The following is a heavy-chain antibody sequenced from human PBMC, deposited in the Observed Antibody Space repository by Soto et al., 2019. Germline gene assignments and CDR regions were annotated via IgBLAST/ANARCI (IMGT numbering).Heavy chain of an antibody. V-gene: IGHV3-48*03. Sequence: GGSLRLSCAASGFTFSSYEMNWVRQAHGKGLGWVSYISSSGSTIYYADSVKGRFTISRDNAKNSLYLQMNSLRAEDTAVYYCARDTPLGEWELHFDYWGQGTLVTVSS. CDR2: ISSSGSTI. J-gene: IGHJ4*02. CDR3: ARDTPLGEWELHFDY. CDR1: GFTFSSYE. D-gene: IGHD1-26*01.